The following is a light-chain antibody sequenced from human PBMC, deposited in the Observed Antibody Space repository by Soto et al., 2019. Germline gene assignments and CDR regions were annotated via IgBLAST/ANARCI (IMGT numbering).Light chain of an antibody. CDR2: EVS. J-gene: IGLJ1*01. CDR1: SSDIGNYNY. Sequence: QSALTQPASVSGSPGQSITISCTGTSSDIGNYNYVSWYQHHPGKAPKLMIYEVSNRPSGVSNRFSGSKSGNTASLTISGLQTDDEGDYYCSSFRSSSTVFGTGTKLTVL. V-gene: IGLV2-14*01. CDR3: SSFRSSSTV.